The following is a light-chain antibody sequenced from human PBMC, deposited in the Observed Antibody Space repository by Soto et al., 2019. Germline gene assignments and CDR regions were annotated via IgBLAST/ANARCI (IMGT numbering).Light chain of an antibody. CDR3: ISYTSDDVRYV. CDR2: EVS. V-gene: IGLV2-14*01. CDR1: NGDVGLYDF. Sequence: QSVLTQPASVSGTPGQSITISCTGSNGDVGLYDFVSWYQHHPGRAPKLIVSEVSHRPSGISNRFSGSKSGNTASLTISGLQSGDEADYYCISYTSDDVRYVFGTGTKVTVL. J-gene: IGLJ1*01.